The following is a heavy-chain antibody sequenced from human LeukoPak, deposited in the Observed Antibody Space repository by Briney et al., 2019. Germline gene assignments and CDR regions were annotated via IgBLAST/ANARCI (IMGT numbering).Heavy chain of an antibody. Sequence: GGSLRLSCAASGFTFSSYGMHWVRQAPGKGLEWVAVISYDGSNKYYADSVKGRLTISRDNSKNTLYLQMNSLRAEDTAVYYCARIPVPRPRGAFDIWGQGTMVTVSS. CDR2: ISYDGSNK. V-gene: IGHV3-30*03. CDR3: ARIPVPRPRGAFDI. J-gene: IGHJ3*02. CDR1: GFTFSSYG.